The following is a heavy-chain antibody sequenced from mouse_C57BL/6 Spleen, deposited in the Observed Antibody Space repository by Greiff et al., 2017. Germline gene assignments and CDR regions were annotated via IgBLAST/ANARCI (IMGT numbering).Heavy chain of an antibody. CDR2: INYDGSST. J-gene: IGHJ1*03. CDR3: ARELGSSDWYFDV. CDR1: GFTFSDYY. D-gene: IGHD1-1*01. V-gene: IGHV5-16*01. Sequence: EVMLVESEGGLVQPGSSMKLSCTASGFTFSDYYMAWVRQVPEKGLEWVANINYDGSSTYYLDSLKSRFIISRDNAKNILYLQMSSLKSEDTATYYCARELGSSDWYFDVWGTGTTVTVSS.